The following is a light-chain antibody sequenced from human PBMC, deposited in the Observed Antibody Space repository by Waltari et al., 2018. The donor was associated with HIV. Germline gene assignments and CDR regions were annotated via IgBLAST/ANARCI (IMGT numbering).Light chain of an antibody. V-gene: IGLV1-51*01. CDR1: SSNIGNNY. CDR2: DNK. CDR3: ATWDSSLITF. Sequence: QSVLTQPPSVSAAPGQKVTISCSGSSSNIGNNYVSWYQQLPETAPQLLIYDNKKRPSGTPDLFSGSKSGTSATLGITGLQTGDEADYYCATWDSSLITFFGGGTKLTVL. J-gene: IGLJ2*01.